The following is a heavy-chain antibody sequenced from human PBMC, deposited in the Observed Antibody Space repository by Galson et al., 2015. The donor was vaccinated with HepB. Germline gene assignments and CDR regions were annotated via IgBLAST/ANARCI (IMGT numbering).Heavy chain of an antibody. D-gene: IGHD2-15*01. CDR1: GFTFSSYA. J-gene: IGHJ6*02. V-gene: IGHV3-30*04. CDR3: ARDCRKAGYCFPYYGMDV. CDR2: ISYDGSNK. Sequence: SLRLSCAASGFTFSSYAMHWVRQAPGKGLEWVAVISYDGSNKYYADSVKGRFTISRDNSKSTLYLQMNSLRAEDTAVYYCARDCRKAGYCFPYYGMDVWGQGTTVTVSS.